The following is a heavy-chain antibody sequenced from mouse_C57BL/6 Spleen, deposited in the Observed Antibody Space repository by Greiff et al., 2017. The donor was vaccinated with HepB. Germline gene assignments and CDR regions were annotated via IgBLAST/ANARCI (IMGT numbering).Heavy chain of an antibody. CDR1: GYSITSGYD. CDR2: ISYSGST. Sequence: EVQLQESGPGMVKPSQSLSLTCTVTGYSITSGYDWHWIRHFPGNKLEWMGYISYSGSTNYNPSLKSRISITHDTSKNHFFLKLNSVTTEDTATYYCARGTYYGSSYGWYFDVWGTGTTVTVSS. J-gene: IGHJ1*03. D-gene: IGHD1-1*01. CDR3: ARGTYYGSSYGWYFDV. V-gene: IGHV3-1*01.